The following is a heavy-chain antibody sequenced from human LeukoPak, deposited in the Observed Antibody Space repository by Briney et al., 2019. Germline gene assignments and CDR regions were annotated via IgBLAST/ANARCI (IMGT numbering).Heavy chain of an antibody. Sequence: SVKVSCKASGGTFSSYAISWVRQAPGQGLEWMGRIIPILGIANYAQKFQGRVTMTRDTSISTAYMELSRLRSDDTAVYYCARDFSSGWYEMAYWGQGTLVTVSS. J-gene: IGHJ4*02. V-gene: IGHV1-69*04. CDR1: GGTFSSYA. D-gene: IGHD6-19*01. CDR2: IIPILGIA. CDR3: ARDFSSGWYEMAY.